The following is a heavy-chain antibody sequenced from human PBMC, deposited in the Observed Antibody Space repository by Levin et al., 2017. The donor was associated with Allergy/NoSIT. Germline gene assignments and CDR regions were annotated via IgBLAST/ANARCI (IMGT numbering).Heavy chain of an antibody. CDR3: ARDTDQSSARWHTGGMDV. V-gene: IGHV3-7*01. Sequence: RAGGSLRLSCVGSGFSFSSYWMTWVRQVPGKGLEWVANIKYDGTDENYVDSVRGRFIISRDNAKKSLYLQMNSLRGADSAVYYCARDTDQSSARWHTGGMDVWGQGTTVTVSS. J-gene: IGHJ6*02. CDR1: GFSFSSYW. CDR2: IKYDGTDE. D-gene: IGHD2-15*01.